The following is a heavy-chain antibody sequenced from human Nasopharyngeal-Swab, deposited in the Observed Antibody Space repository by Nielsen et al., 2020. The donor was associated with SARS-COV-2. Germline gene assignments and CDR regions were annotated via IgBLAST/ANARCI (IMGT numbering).Heavy chain of an antibody. CDR1: GFTFSNAW. J-gene: IGHJ4*02. V-gene: IGHV3-30-3*01. Sequence: GESLKISCAASGFTFSNAWMSWVRQAPGKGLEWVAVISYDGSTKYYADSVKGRFTVSRDNSKNTLYLQMNSLRAEDTAVYYCARGIIAAAEDWGQGTLVTVSS. CDR3: ARGIIAAAED. CDR2: ISYDGSTK. D-gene: IGHD6-13*01.